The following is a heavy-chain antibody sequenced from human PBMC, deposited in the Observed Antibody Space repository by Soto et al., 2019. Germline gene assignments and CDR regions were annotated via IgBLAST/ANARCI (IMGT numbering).Heavy chain of an antibody. Sequence: QVQLVESGGGLVKPGGSLRLSCAASGFTFSDYYMSWIRQAPGKGLEWVSYISSSSSYTNYADSVKGRFTISRDNAKNSLYLQMNSLRAEDTAVYYCARDKGLAVAAKTEGDLYGMDVWGQGTTVIVSS. CDR1: GFTFSDYY. J-gene: IGHJ6*02. CDR3: ARDKGLAVAAKTEGDLYGMDV. D-gene: IGHD6-19*01. V-gene: IGHV3-11*06. CDR2: ISSSSSYT.